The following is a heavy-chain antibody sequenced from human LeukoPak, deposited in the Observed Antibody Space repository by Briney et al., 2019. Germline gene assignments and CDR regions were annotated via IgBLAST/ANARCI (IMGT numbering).Heavy chain of an antibody. D-gene: IGHD3-3*01. J-gene: IGHJ6*02. Sequence: ASVKVSCKASGYTFTSYGISWVRQAPGQGLEWMGWISAYNGNTNYAQKLQGRVTMTTDTSTSTAYMELRSLRSDDTAVYYCAREAIDYDFWSGYPIDGMDAWGQGTTVTVSS. CDR2: ISAYNGNT. V-gene: IGHV1-18*01. CDR3: AREAIDYDFWSGYPIDGMDA. CDR1: GYTFTSYG.